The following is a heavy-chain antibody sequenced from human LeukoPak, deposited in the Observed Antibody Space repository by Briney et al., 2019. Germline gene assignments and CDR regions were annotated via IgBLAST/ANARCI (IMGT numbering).Heavy chain of an antibody. CDR1: GLTFSSYE. CDR3: ARTHIAAAGYDAFDI. J-gene: IGHJ3*02. Sequence: GGSLRLSCAASGLTFSSYEMNWVRQAPGKGLEWVSYISSSSSTIYYADSVKGRFTISRDNAKNSLYLQMNSLRAEDTAVYYFARTHIAAAGYDAFDIWGQGTMVTVSS. CDR2: ISSSSSTI. V-gene: IGHV3-48*01. D-gene: IGHD6-13*01.